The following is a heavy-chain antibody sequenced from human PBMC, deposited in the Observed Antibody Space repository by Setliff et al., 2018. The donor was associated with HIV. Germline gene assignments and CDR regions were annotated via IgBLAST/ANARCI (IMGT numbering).Heavy chain of an antibody. Sequence: GASVKVSCKASGYTFTSYGISWVRQAPGQGLEWMGWISAYNGNTNYAQKLQGRVTMTTDTSTSTAYMELRSLRYDDTAVYYCARDPRSGYDSDTAMVTVYYYYMDVWGKGTTVTVSS. CDR2: ISAYNGNT. D-gene: IGHD5-18*01. CDR1: GYTFTSYG. V-gene: IGHV1-18*01. J-gene: IGHJ6*03. CDR3: ARDPRSGYDSDTAMVTVYYYYMDV.